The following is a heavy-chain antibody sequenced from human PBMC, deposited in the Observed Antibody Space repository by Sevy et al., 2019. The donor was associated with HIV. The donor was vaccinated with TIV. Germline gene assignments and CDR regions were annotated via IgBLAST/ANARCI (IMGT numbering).Heavy chain of an antibody. V-gene: IGHV3-48*03. Sequence: GGPLRLSCAASEFTFSSYEMNWVRQAPGKGLEWVSYISSSGSLIYYADSVKGRFTISRDNAKNSLYLQMNSLRAEDTAVYYCAGGVVIGTTFDYWGQGTLVTVSS. D-gene: IGHD3-22*01. J-gene: IGHJ4*02. CDR3: AGGVVIGTTFDY. CDR1: EFTFSSYE. CDR2: ISSSGSLI.